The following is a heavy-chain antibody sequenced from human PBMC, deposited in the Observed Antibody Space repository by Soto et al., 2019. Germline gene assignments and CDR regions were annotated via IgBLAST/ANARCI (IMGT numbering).Heavy chain of an antibody. CDR2: IYYSGST. V-gene: IGHV4-61*01. J-gene: IGHJ5*02. CDR1: GGSVSSGSYY. CDR3: ARDRRASFDP. Sequence: QVQLQESGPGLVKPSETLSLTCTVSGGSVSSGSYYWSWIRQPPGKGLEWIGYIYYSGSTNYNPSLKSRVTISVDTAKNQFSLKLSSVTAADTAVYYCARDRRASFDPWGQGTLVTVSS.